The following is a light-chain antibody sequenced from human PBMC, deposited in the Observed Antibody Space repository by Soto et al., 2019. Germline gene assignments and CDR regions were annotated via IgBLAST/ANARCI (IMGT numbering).Light chain of an antibody. Sequence: DFQMTQSPSTLSASIGDTVTITCRASQSISTWLAWYQQKPGKAPKLLISDASSLETGVPSRFSGSGSGTEFTLTISSLQPDDFATYYRQQYDTYWTFGQGTKVEIK. J-gene: IGKJ1*01. CDR2: DAS. V-gene: IGKV1-5*01. CDR1: QSISTW. CDR3: QQYDTYWT.